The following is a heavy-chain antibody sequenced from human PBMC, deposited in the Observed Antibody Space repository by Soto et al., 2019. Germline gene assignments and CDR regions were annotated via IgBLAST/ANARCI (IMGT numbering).Heavy chain of an antibody. CDR1: GGSISSGDYY. CDR2: IYYSGST. J-gene: IGHJ6*02. V-gene: IGHV4-30-4*01. CDR3: ARGPRVVRGVIITPRGMDV. D-gene: IGHD3-10*01. Sequence: QVQLQESGPGLVKPSQTLSLTCTVSGGSISSGDYYWSWIRQPPGKGLEWIGYIYYSGSTYYNPSLKSRVTISVDTSKNQFSLKLSSVTAADTAVYYCARGPRVVRGVIITPRGMDVWGQGTTVTVSS.